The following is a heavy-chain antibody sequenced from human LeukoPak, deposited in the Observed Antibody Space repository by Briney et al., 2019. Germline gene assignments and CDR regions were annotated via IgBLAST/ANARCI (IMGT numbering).Heavy chain of an antibody. CDR1: GITFSSYS. D-gene: IGHD2-2*01. CDR3: ARDPTELQLLSYYFDY. CDR2: ISFSGTTT. Sequence: HPGGSLRLSCAASGITFSSYSMSWVRQAPGKGLEWVSSISFSGTTTYYADSVKGRFTVSGDNSKNTLYLQMDGLRAEDTAVYYCARDPTELQLLSYYFDYWGRGTLVAVSS. V-gene: IGHV3-23*01. J-gene: IGHJ4*02.